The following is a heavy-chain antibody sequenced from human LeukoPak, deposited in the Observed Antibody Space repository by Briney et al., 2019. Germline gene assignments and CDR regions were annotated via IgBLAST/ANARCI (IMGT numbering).Heavy chain of an antibody. J-gene: IGHJ4*02. CDR1: GGTSSSYA. V-gene: IGHV1-69*04. CDR3: ARDVGGVSGYDFPPFDY. D-gene: IGHD5-12*01. Sequence: SVKVSCKASGGTSSSYAISWVRQAPGQGLEWMGRIIPILGIANYAQKFQGRVTITADKSTSTAYMELSSLRSEDTAVYYCARDVGGVSGYDFPPFDYWGQGTLVTVSS. CDR2: IIPILGIA.